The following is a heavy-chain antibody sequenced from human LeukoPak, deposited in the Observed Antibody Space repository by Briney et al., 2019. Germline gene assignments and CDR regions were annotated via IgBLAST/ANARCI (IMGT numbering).Heavy chain of an antibody. CDR3: ARAHISQWELLLDIDH. CDR1: GYTLTELS. CDR2: FDPEDGET. D-gene: IGHD1-26*01. Sequence: VKVSCKVSGYTLTELSMHWVRQAPGKGLEWMGGFDPEDGETIYAQKFQGRVTMTEDTSTDTAYMELSSLRSEDTAVYYCARAHISQWELLLDIDHWGQGTLVTVSS. V-gene: IGHV1-24*01. J-gene: IGHJ4*02.